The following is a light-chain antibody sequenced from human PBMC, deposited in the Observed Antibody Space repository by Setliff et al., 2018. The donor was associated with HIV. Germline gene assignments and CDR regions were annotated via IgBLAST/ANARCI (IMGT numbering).Light chain of an antibody. CDR3: NSYTTRSPLGV. CDR1: SSDVGGYNY. V-gene: IGLV2-14*03. Sequence: QSALTQPASVSGSPGQSVTISCTGTSSDVGGYNYVAWYQQHPGKAPNLIMFDVSNRPSGVSNRFSGSKSGNTASLTISGLQAEDEADYYCNSYTTRSPLGVFGRGTKVTVL. J-gene: IGLJ6*01. CDR2: DVS.